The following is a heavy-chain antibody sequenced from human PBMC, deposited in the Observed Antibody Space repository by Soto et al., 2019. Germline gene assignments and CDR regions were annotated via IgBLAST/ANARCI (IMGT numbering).Heavy chain of an antibody. CDR1: GYTFTDYY. CDR3: ARAGCRYTVTNCRSGLDY. Sequence: ASVKVSCKASGYTFTDYYIHWVRQAPGQGLEWMGWINPNSGGTNYAQKFQGRVTMTRDTSISTAYMELSRLRSDDTAVYYCARAGCRYTVTNCRSGLDYWGQGTLVTVSS. CDR2: INPNSGGT. V-gene: IGHV1-2*02. J-gene: IGHJ4*02. D-gene: IGHD4-17*01.